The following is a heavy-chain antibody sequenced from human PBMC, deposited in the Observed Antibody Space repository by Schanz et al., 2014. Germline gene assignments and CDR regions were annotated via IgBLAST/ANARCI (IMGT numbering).Heavy chain of an antibody. CDR2: ISHDGSKK. V-gene: IGHV3-30*11. D-gene: IGHD3-3*01. CDR1: GFTFRSHA. CDR3: ARELPSYFDFWNGSQNAFDY. Sequence: QAQLVESGGGVVQPGRSLRLSCVASGFTFRSHAMHWVRQAPGKGLEWGAVISHDGSKKYYADSVKGRFTISRDNSRNTLYLHMNSLRAEDTAVYYCARELPSYFDFWNGSQNAFDYWGQGTLVTVSS. J-gene: IGHJ4*02.